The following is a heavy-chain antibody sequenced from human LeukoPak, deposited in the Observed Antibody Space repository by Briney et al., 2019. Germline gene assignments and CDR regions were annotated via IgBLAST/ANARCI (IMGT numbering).Heavy chain of an antibody. CDR3: AGHYYGSGSYYILPNFDY. J-gene: IGHJ4*02. V-gene: IGHV3-66*04. D-gene: IGHD3-10*01. CDR1: GFTVSSNY. Sequence: GGSLRLSCAASGFTVSSNYMSWVRQAPGKGLEWVSVIYSGGSTYYADSVKGRFTISRDNSKNTLYLQMNSLRAEDTAVYYCAGHYYGSGSYYILPNFDYWGQGTLVTVSS. CDR2: IYSGGST.